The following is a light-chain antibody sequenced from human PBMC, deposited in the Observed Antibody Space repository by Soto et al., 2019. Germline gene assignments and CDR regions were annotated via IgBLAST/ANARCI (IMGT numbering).Light chain of an antibody. J-gene: IGKJ5*01. V-gene: IGKV3-20*01. Sequence: EIVLTQSPGTLSLSPGERATLSCRASQSVGSNYLAWYQQKPGQAPRLLIYGASTRATGIPDRFSGSGSGTAFTLTISRLEPEDFAVYYGQQYASSPITFGQGTRLEIK. CDR3: QQYASSPIT. CDR2: GAS. CDR1: QSVGSNY.